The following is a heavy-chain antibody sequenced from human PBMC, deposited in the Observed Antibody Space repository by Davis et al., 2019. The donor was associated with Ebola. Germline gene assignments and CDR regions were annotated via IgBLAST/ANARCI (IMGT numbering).Heavy chain of an antibody. CDR1: GVSISTHY. V-gene: IGHV4-59*11. CDR2: IYYTGSA. J-gene: IGHJ4*02. D-gene: IGHD3-16*01. CDR3: AERGGSV. Sequence: TLSLTCTVSGVSISTHYWSWIRQPPGKRLEWIGSIYYTGSAYYNSSLNSRVTISVDTTKNQFSLKLSSVTAADTAMYYCAERGGSVWGQGTLVTVSS.